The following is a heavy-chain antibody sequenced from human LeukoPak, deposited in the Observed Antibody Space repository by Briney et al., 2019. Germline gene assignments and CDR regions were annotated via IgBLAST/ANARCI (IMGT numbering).Heavy chain of an antibody. CDR3: TRDGSGPN. Sequence: GGSLRLSCAASGFTFSGSAMHWVRQASGKGLEWVGRIRSKAKSYAKAYAASVKGRFTISRDDSKNTAYLQMNSLKTEDTAVYYCTRDGSGPNWGQGTLVTVSS. D-gene: IGHD3-10*01. CDR2: IRSKAKSYAK. CDR1: GFTFSGSA. J-gene: IGHJ4*02. V-gene: IGHV3-73*01.